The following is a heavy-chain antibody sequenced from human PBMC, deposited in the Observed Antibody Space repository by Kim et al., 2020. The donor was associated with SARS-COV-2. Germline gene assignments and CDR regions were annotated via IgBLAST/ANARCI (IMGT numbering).Heavy chain of an antibody. CDR1: GYSISSGYY. CDR2: IYHSGST. D-gene: IGHD6-19*01. J-gene: IGHJ2*01. CDR3: ASNVPYNDPYSSGWY. Sequence: SETLSLTCTVSGYSISSGYYWGWIRQPPGKGLEWIGSIYHSGSTYYNPSLKSRVTISVDTSKNQFSLKLSSVTAADTAVYYCASNVPYNDPYSSGWY. V-gene: IGHV4-38-2*02.